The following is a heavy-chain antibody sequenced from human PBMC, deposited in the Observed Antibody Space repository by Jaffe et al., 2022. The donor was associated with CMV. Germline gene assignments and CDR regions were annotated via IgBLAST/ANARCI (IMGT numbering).Heavy chain of an antibody. Sequence: EVQLVESGGGLIQPGGSLRLSCEASGFAVSRNYMSWVRQAPGKGLEWVSTIYNGGRTSYADSVKGRFTISTDDSKNTLFLEMNSLGAQDTAVYYCARFVLSFGEVIAPSYLDYWGQGTLVTVSS. CDR3: ARFVLSFGEVIAPSYLDY. V-gene: IGHV3-53*01. CDR1: GFAVSRNY. D-gene: IGHD3-16*02. J-gene: IGHJ4*02. CDR2: IYNGGRT.